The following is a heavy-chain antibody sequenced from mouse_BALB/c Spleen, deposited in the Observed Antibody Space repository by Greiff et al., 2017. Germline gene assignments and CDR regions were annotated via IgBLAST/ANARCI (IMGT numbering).Heavy chain of an antibody. J-gene: IGHJ4*01. CDR2: INPNNGGT. Sequence: VQLKQSGPELVKPGASVKISCKTSGYTFTEYTMHWVKQSHGKSLEWIGGINPNNGGTSYNQKFKGKATLTVDKSSSTAYMELRSLTSEDSAVYYCAREDHYYGYDYAMDYWGQGTSVTVSS. D-gene: IGHD1-2*01. CDR3: AREDHYYGYDYAMDY. CDR1: GYTFTEYT. V-gene: IGHV1-18*01.